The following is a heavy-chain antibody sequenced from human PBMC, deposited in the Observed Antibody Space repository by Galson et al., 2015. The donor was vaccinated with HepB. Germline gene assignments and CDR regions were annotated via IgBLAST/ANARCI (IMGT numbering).Heavy chain of an antibody. CDR3: ARVNPGYFDY. CDR2: SRNKANGYTT. J-gene: IGHJ4*02. V-gene: IGHV3-72*01. CDR1: GFMFSDYY. Sequence: SLRLSCAASGFMFSDYYLDWVRQAPGKGLEWVGRSRNKANGYTTEYAASVKGGFTISRDDSKNSLYLQMNSLKTEDTAVYYCARVNPGYFDYWGQGTLVTVSS.